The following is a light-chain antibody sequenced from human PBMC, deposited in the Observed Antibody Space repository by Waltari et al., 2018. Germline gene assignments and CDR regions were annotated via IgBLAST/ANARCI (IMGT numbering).Light chain of an antibody. Sequence: IMLTQSPATLSLSPGERATLSCRTSQSVSSYLAWFQQNPGQAPRLLIYETSNRATDIPARFSGSGSGTDFSLTISSLEPEDSAVYYCQQRSHWRTFGQGTKVEIK. V-gene: IGKV3-11*01. CDR3: QQRSHWRT. CDR2: ETS. J-gene: IGKJ1*01. CDR1: QSVSSY.